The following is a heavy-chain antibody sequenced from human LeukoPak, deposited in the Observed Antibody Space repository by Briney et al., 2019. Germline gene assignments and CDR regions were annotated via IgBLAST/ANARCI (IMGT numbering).Heavy chain of an antibody. CDR1: GGSISSYY. CDR2: IYYSGST. Sequence: SETLSLTCTVSGGSISSYYWSWIRQPPGKGLEWIGYIYYSGSTNYNPSLKSRVNILVDTSKNQFSLNLSSVTAADTAVYYCARDPGYDFWSGQKGWFDPWGQGTLVTVSS. D-gene: IGHD3-3*01. V-gene: IGHV4-59*01. J-gene: IGHJ5*02. CDR3: ARDPGYDFWSGQKGWFDP.